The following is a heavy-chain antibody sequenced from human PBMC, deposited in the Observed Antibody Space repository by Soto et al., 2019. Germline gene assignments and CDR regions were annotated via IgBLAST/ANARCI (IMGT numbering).Heavy chain of an antibody. CDR3: AADHTVTIAFDI. CDR1: GFTFTSSA. V-gene: IGHV1-58*01. CDR2: IVVGSGNT. D-gene: IGHD4-17*01. Sequence: QMQLVQSGPEVKKPGTSVKVSCKASGFTFTSSAVQWVRQARGQRLEWIGWIVVGSGNTNYAQKFQERVTITRDMSTSTAYMELSSLRSEDTAVYYCAADHTVTIAFDIWGQGTMVTVSS. J-gene: IGHJ3*02.